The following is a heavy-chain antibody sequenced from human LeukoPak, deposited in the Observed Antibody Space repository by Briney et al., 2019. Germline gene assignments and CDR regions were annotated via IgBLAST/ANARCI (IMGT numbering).Heavy chain of an antibody. CDR1: GYTFTDYY. J-gene: IGHJ4*02. V-gene: IGHV1-2*02. CDR3: ARGRRILWRDPNAGDFFDY. CDR2: VNPNSGDT. D-gene: IGHD2/OR15-2a*01. Sequence: GASVKVSCKASGYTFTDYYIHWVRRAPGQGLEWMGWVNPNSGDTDYAQKFQDRVIMTRDTSINTAYIELSSLRSDDTAVYYCARGRRILWRDPNAGDFFDYWGQGTLVIVSS.